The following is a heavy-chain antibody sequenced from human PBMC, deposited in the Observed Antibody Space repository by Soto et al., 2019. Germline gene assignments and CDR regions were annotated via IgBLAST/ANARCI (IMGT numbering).Heavy chain of an antibody. D-gene: IGHD2-15*01. J-gene: IGHJ4*02. Sequence: EVQLVESGGGLVQPGGSLRLSCADSVFTFSRYWMHWVRQAPGKGLVWVSRINSDGSSTSYADSVKGRYTISRDNAKNTMYLEMNSLRAEDTAVYYCVRTTLVVAAATRQDYWGQGTLVTVSS. CDR1: VFTFSRYW. V-gene: IGHV3-74*01. CDR2: INSDGSST. CDR3: VRTTLVVAAATRQDY.